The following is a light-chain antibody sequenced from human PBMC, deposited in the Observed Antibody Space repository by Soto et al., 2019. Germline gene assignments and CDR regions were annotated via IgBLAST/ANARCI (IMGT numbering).Light chain of an antibody. V-gene: IGKV3D-20*02. CDR1: QSVSSSY. CDR2: GAS. Sequence: EIVLTQSPGTLSLSPGERATLSCRASQSVSSSYLAWYQQKPGQAPRLLIYGASSRATGIPDRFSGSGSGTDFTLTISRLEPEDLAVYYCQQRSNWLTVGGGTKVEIK. J-gene: IGKJ4*01. CDR3: QQRSNWLT.